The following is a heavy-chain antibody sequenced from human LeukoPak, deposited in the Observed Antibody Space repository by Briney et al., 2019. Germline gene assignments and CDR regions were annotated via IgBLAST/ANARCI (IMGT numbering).Heavy chain of an antibody. Sequence: GGSLRLSCAASGFTFSSYAMSWVRQAPGKGLEWVSVISGSGGSTYYADSVKGRFTISRDNSKNTLYLQMNSLRAEDTAVYYCAKEVPYYYDSSAGSYFDYWGQGTLVTVSS. CDR1: GFTFSSYA. CDR2: ISGSGGST. CDR3: AKEVPYYYDSSAGSYFDY. J-gene: IGHJ4*02. D-gene: IGHD3-22*01. V-gene: IGHV3-23*01.